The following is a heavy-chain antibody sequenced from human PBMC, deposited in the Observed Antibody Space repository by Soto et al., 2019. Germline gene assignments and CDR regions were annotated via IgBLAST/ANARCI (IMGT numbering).Heavy chain of an antibody. CDR1: GFTFSNAW. CDR3: TTDRWFGDYIWGSYRHQYYFDY. D-gene: IGHD3-16*02. CDR2: IKSKTDGGTT. J-gene: IGHJ4*02. Sequence: GGSLRLSCAASGFTFSNAWMSWVRQAPGKGLEWVGRIKSKTDGGTTDYAAPVKGRFTISRDDSKNTLYLQMNSLKTEDTAVYYCTTDRWFGDYIWGSYRHQYYFDYWGQGTLVTVSS. V-gene: IGHV3-15*01.